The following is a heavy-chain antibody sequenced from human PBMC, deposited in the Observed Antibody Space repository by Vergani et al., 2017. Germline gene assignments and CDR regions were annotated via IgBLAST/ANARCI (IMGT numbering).Heavy chain of an antibody. J-gene: IGHJ2*01. CDR3: AKGPPGAVYFDL. Sequence: EVQLVESGGGLVQPGGSLRLSCAASGFTFSSYWMSWVRQAPGKGLEWVANIKQDGSEKYYADSVKGRFTISRDNSKNTLYLQMNSLRAEDTAVYYCAKGPPGAVYFDLWGRGTLVTVSS. CDR1: GFTFSSYW. V-gene: IGHV3-7*01. CDR2: IKQDGSEK. D-gene: IGHD4/OR15-4a*01.